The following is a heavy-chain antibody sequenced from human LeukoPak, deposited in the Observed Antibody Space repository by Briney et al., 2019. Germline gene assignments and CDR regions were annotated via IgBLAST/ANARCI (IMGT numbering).Heavy chain of an antibody. V-gene: IGHV5-51*01. J-gene: IGHJ4*02. CDR3: ATYSSGWFFDY. D-gene: IGHD6-19*01. CDR2: IYPGDSDT. CDR1: GCSFTNSW. Sequence: SRASLQISCQGSGCSFTNSWIGWVRQMPGKGLEWMGIIYPGDSDTRYSPSFQGQVTISADKSISTAYLQWSSLKASDTAMYYCATYSSGWFFDYWGQGTLVTVSS.